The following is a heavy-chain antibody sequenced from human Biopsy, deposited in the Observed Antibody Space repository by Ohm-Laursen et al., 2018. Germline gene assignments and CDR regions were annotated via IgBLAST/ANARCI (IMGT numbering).Heavy chain of an antibody. J-gene: IGHJ5*02. CDR3: ARHPTGFWFDP. Sequence: SETLSLTWTVSGGSVSSNVAYWAWIRQPPGKGLESIGSIFYSGITYYNPSLQSRVTMSVDTSKNQFSLNLTSVTAADTAVYYCARHPTGFWFDPWGQGTLVIVSS. V-gene: IGHV4-39*01. CDR2: IFYSGIT. CDR1: GGSVSSNVAY.